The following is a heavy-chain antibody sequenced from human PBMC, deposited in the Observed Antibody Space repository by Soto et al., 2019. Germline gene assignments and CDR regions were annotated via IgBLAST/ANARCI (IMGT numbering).Heavy chain of an antibody. V-gene: IGHV1-69*01. J-gene: IGHJ4*02. CDR2: IIPLFGTP. CDR1: GGIFSTYA. Sequence: QVQLVQSGAEVKKPGSSGKVSCKASGGIFSTYAISWLRQAPGQGLEWMGGIIPLFGTPNYAQRFHGRVTITADESTRTAYMELSRLRSEDTAVYYCARDRDDYGSGNYYNRIDFWGQGTLVTVSS. CDR3: ARDRDDYGSGNYYNRIDF. D-gene: IGHD3-10*01.